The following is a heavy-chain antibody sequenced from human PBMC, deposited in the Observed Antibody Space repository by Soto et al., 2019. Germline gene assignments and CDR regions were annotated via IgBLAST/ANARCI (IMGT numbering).Heavy chain of an antibody. CDR3: ARSAGGSYPQYDY. J-gene: IGHJ4*02. V-gene: IGHV3-30*04. CDR1: GFSFSAYA. Sequence: QVQLVESGGGVVQPGRSLRLSCAASGFSFSAYAIHWVRQAPGKGLEWVALISYDGRDKNYPDSVKGRFTISRDNSKNTLYLQMNSLRAEDTAVYYCARSAGGSYPQYDYWGQGTLVTVSS. D-gene: IGHD1-26*01. CDR2: ISYDGRDK.